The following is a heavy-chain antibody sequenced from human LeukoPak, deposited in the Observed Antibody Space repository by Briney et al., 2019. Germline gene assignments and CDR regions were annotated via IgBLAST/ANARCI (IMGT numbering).Heavy chain of an antibody. Sequence: SETLSLTCAVYGGSFSGYYWSWIRHPPGKGLEWIGEINHSGSTNYHPSLKSRVTISVDTSKNQFSQKLSSVTAADTAVYYWARGLHTRYGSGSYYRPTRYYFDYWGQGTLVTVSS. V-gene: IGHV4-34*01. CDR2: INHSGST. CDR1: GGSFSGYY. D-gene: IGHD3-10*01. J-gene: IGHJ4*02. CDR3: ARGLHTRYGSGSYYRPTRYYFDY.